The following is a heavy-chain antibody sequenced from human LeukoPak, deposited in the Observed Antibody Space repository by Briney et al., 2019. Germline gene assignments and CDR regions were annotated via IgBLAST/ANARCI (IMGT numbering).Heavy chain of an antibody. CDR3: ARQLRYFDWLSYFDY. Sequence: GESLKISRKGSGYSFTSYRIGWVRQMPGKGLEWMGIIYPGDSDTRYSPSFQGQVTISADKSISTAYLQWSSLKASDTAMYYCARQLRYFDWLSYFDYWGQGTLVTVSS. CDR2: IYPGDSDT. J-gene: IGHJ4*02. CDR1: GYSFTSYR. V-gene: IGHV5-51*01. D-gene: IGHD3-9*01.